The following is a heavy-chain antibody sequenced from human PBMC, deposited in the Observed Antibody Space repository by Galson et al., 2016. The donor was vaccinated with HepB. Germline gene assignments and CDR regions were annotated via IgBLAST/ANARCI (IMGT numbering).Heavy chain of an antibody. Sequence: SLRLSCAASGFNFRGYAMHWVRQIPGKGLEWLSAMRGTGGSTYYADAFEGRFTISRDNSKSTLHLQMNSLRADDTAVYFCAKDFTNDILTGFSYGVDVWGQGTTVIVSS. CDR2: MRGTGGST. CDR3: AKDFTNDILTGFSYGVDV. V-gene: IGHV3-23*01. D-gene: IGHD3-9*01. J-gene: IGHJ6*02. CDR1: GFNFRGYA.